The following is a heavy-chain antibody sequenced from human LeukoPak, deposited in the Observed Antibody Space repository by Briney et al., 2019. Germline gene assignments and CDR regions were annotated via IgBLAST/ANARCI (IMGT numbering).Heavy chain of an antibody. CDR1: GFTFSSYE. CDR2: ISSSGSTI. Sequence: GGSLRLSCAASGFTFSSYEMNWVRQAPGKGLEWVSYISSSGSTIYYADSVKGRFTISRDNSKNTLYLQMNSLRAEDTAVYYCARVGLTVTTFYYMDVWGKGTTVTVSS. CDR3: ARVGLTVTTFYYMDV. D-gene: IGHD4-17*01. J-gene: IGHJ6*03. V-gene: IGHV3-48*03.